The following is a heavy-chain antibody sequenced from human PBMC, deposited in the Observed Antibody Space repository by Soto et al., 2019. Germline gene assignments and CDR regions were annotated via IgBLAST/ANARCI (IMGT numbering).Heavy chain of an antibody. Sequence: TGGSLRLSCAASGFTFSVSAVHWVRQASGKGLEWVGRIRSKANSYATAYAASVKGRFTISRDDSKNTAYLQMNSLKTEDTAVYYCTRRGDYDPHYYYYYGMDVWGQGTTVTVSS. J-gene: IGHJ6*02. CDR2: IRSKANSYAT. CDR3: TRRGDYDPHYYYYYGMDV. CDR1: GFTFSVSA. D-gene: IGHD4-17*01. V-gene: IGHV3-73*01.